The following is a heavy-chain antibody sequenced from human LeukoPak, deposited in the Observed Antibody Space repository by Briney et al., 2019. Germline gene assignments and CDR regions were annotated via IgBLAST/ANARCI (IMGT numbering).Heavy chain of an antibody. J-gene: IGHJ4*02. CDR2: IWYDGTAK. Sequence: GGSLRLSCVASGFTFNNHAIHWVRQAPGKGLEWVAVIWYDGTAKYYGDSVKGRFAISRDNSKSTLYLEMTSLTAEDTAVYFCARGVERGFSGVDHWGQGTLVTVSS. D-gene: IGHD1-26*01. V-gene: IGHV3-33*01. CDR3: ARGVERGFSGVDH. CDR1: GFTFNNHA.